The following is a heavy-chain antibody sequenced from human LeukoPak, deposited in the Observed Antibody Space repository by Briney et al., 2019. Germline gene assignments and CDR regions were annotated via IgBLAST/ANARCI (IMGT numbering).Heavy chain of an antibody. Sequence: PGGSLRLSCAASGFTFSSYSMNWVRQAPGKGLEWVSSISSSSSYIYYADSVKGRFTISRDNAKNSLYLQMNSLRAEDTAVYYCARSRRDGPINWFDPWGQGTLVTVSS. CDR2: ISSSSSYI. J-gene: IGHJ5*02. D-gene: IGHD5-24*01. CDR3: ARSRRDGPINWFDP. CDR1: GFTFSSYS. V-gene: IGHV3-21*01.